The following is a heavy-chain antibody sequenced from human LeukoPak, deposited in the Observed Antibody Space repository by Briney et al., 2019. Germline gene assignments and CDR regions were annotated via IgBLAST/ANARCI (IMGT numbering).Heavy chain of an antibody. Sequence: GGSLRLSCAASGFTFSSYSMNWVRQAPGKGLEWVSSISSSSSYIYYADSVKGRFTISRDNAKNSLYLQMNSLRAEDTAVYYCARDQAKRRIAAAGIHWFDPWGQGTLVTLSS. J-gene: IGHJ5*02. CDR3: ARDQAKRRIAAAGIHWFDP. D-gene: IGHD6-13*01. CDR1: GFTFSSYS. CDR2: ISSSSSYI. V-gene: IGHV3-21*01.